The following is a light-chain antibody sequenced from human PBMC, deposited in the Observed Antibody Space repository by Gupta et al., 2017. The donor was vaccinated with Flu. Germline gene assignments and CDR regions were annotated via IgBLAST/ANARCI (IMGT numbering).Light chain of an antibody. V-gene: IGKV1-39*01. Sequence: DIQMTQSPSSLSASVGDRLTITCRASQSISSYLNWYQVKPGKAPKLLIYGASSLQSGVPSRFSGSGSGTDFTLTITSLQPEDFATYYCQQSNRIPFTFGPGTKVDIK. CDR2: GAS. J-gene: IGKJ3*01. CDR3: QQSNRIPFT. CDR1: QSISSY.